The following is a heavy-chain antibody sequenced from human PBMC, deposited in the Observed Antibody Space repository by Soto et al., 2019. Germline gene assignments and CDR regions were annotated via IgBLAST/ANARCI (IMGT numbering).Heavy chain of an antibody. V-gene: IGHV4-34*01. Sequence: QVQLQQWGAGLLKPSETLSLTCAVYGGSFSGYYWSWIRQPPGKGLEWIGEINHSGSTYYNPSLKNRVTISVDTTKNQFSLKLSSVTAADTAVYYCARVRFIWGYYYYGMDVWGQGTTVTVSS. D-gene: IGHD3-3*01. J-gene: IGHJ6*01. CDR2: INHSGST. CDR1: GGSFSGYY. CDR3: ARVRFIWGYYYYGMDV.